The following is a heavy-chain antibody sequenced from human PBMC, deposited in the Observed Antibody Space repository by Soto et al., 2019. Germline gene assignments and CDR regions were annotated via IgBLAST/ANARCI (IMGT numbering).Heavy chain of an antibody. Sequence: EVQLVESGGGLVQPGGSLRLSCAASGFTFSSYWMHWVRQAPGKGLVWVSRINSDGSSTSYADSVKGRFTISRDNAKNTLYLQMHSLRAEDTAVYYCARGSGWTGNIYYYYGMDVWGQGTTVTVSS. D-gene: IGHD6-19*01. CDR3: ARGSGWTGNIYYYYGMDV. CDR1: GFTFSSYW. V-gene: IGHV3-74*01. J-gene: IGHJ6*02. CDR2: INSDGSST.